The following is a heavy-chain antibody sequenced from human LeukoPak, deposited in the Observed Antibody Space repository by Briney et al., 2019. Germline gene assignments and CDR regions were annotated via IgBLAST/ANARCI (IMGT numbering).Heavy chain of an antibody. CDR2: MNPNSGNT. CDR1: GYTFTSYD. J-gene: IGHJ4*02. D-gene: IGHD6-6*01. Sequence: ASVKVSCKASGYTFTSYDINWVRQATGQGLEWMGWMNPNSGNTGYAQKFQGRVTMTRNTSISTAYMELSSLRSEDTAVYYCARGGDMQLAFDYWGQGTLVTVSS. CDR3: ARGGDMQLAFDY. V-gene: IGHV1-8*01.